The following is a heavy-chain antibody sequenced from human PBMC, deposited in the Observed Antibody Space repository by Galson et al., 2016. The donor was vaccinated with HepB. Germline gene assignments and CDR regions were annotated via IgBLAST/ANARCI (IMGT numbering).Heavy chain of an antibody. CDR2: IIPFFGTA. Sequence: SVKVSCKASGYTFTSYGISWVRQAPGQGLEWMGGIIPFFGTANYAQRFQDRVTITADDSTSTAYMELSSLRSEDTAVYYRARVTHSAAATSLFDYWGQGTLVTVSS. V-gene: IGHV1-69*13. J-gene: IGHJ4*02. D-gene: IGHD6-13*01. CDR3: ARVTHSAAATSLFDY. CDR1: GYTFTSYG.